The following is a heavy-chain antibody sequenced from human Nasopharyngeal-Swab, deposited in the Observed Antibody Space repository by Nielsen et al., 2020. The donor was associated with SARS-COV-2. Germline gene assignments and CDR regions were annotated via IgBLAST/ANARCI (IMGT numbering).Heavy chain of an antibody. V-gene: IGHV4-39*01. Sequence: SETLSLTCTVSGGSISSSSYYWDWIRQPPGKGLEWIGSIYYSGSTYYNPSLKSRVTISVDTSKNQFSLKLSSVTAADTAVYYCARINYYDSSGYYSWGQGTLVTASS. CDR3: ARINYYDSSGYYS. CDR2: IYYSGST. D-gene: IGHD3-22*01. J-gene: IGHJ4*02. CDR1: GGSISSSSYY.